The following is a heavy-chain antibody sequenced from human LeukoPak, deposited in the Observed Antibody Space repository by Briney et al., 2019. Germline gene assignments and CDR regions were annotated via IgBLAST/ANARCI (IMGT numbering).Heavy chain of an antibody. Sequence: SEILSLTCTVSGGSISSYYWSWIRQPPGEGLEWIGYIYYSGSTNYNPSLKSRVTISVDTSKNQFSLKLSSVTAADTAVYYCARAGRYCSSTSCYYAAFDIWGQGTMVTVSS. CDR1: GGSISSYY. V-gene: IGHV4-59*01. J-gene: IGHJ3*02. CDR2: IYYSGST. CDR3: ARAGRYCSSTSCYYAAFDI. D-gene: IGHD2-2*01.